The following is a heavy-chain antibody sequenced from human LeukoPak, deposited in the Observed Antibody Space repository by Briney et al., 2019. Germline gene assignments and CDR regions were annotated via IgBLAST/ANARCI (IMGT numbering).Heavy chain of an antibody. Sequence: GGSLRLSCAASGFTFDDYAMHWVRQAPGKGLEWVSGISWNSGSIGYADSVKGRFTISRDNAMNSLYLQMNSLRAEDTALYYCARSPSYYYMDVWGKGTTVTVSS. CDR3: ARSPSYYYMDV. CDR1: GFTFDDYA. J-gene: IGHJ6*03. CDR2: ISWNSGSI. V-gene: IGHV3-9*01.